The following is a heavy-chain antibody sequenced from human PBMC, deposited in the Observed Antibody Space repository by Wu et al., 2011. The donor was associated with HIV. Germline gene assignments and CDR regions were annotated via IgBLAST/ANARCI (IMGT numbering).Heavy chain of an antibody. J-gene: IGHJ2*01. D-gene: IGHD6-19*01. CDR2: IVVGSGNT. Sequence: QLVQSGPEMKKPGTSVKFSCKASGFTFNSSAIQWVRQARGQRLERIGWIVVGSGNTNYAQKFQERVTITRDMSTGTAYMELSSLRSADTAVYYCARVGRKWLVNWYFNLVGPWHPGHCLL. CDR3: ARVGRKWLVNWYFNL. CDR1: GFTFNSSA. V-gene: IGHV1-58*02.